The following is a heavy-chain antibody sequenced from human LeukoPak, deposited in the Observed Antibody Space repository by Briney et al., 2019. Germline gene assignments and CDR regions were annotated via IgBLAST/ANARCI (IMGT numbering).Heavy chain of an antibody. CDR1: GYTFTSYD. J-gene: IGHJ4*02. D-gene: IGHD2-15*01. V-gene: IGHV1-8*01. CDR3: ARGRHDEPLGYCSGGSCYSGDY. CDR2: MNPNSGNT. Sequence: GASVKVSCKASGYTFTSYDINWVRQATGQGLKWMGWMNPNSGNTGYAQKFQGRVTMTRNTSISTAYMELSSLRSEDTAVYYCARGRHDEPLGYCSGGSCYSGDYWGQGTLVTVSS.